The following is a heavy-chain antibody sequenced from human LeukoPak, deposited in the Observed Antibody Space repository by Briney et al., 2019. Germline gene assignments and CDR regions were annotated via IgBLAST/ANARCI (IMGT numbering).Heavy chain of an antibody. CDR2: ISYDGSNK. CDR3: AKGFLSSGWIFDY. D-gene: IGHD6-19*01. J-gene: IGHJ4*02. CDR1: GFTFSSYG. Sequence: GGSLRLSCAASGFTFSSYGMHWVRQAPGKGLEWVAVISYDGSNKYYADSVKGRFTISRDNSKNTLYLQMNSLRAEDTAMYYCAKGFLSSGWIFDYWGQGTLVTVSS. V-gene: IGHV3-30*18.